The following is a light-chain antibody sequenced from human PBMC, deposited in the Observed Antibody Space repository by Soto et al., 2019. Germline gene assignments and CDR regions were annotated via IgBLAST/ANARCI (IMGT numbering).Light chain of an antibody. CDR2: AAS. CDR1: QSVSSSY. Sequence: EIVLTQSPGTLSSSPGERATLSCRASQSVSSSYLAWYRQKPGQAPRLLIYAASSRATGIPDRFSGSGSGTDFTLTISRLEPEDFAVYYCPQYGSSSWTFGQGTKVEFK. J-gene: IGKJ1*01. CDR3: PQYGSSSWT. V-gene: IGKV3-20*01.